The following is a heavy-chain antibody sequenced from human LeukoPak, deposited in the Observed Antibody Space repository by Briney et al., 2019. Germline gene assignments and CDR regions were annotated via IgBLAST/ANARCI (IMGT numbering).Heavy chain of an antibody. CDR2: ISSSGSTI. J-gene: IGHJ5*02. V-gene: IGHV3-48*04. CDR3: AKVGILLWFGETPRGFDP. Sequence: GGSLRLSCAASGFTFSSYAMSWVRQAPGKGLEWVSYISSSGSTIYYADSVKGRFTISRDNAKNSLYLQMNSLRAEDTAVYYCAKVGILLWFGETPRGFDPWGQGTLVTVSS. D-gene: IGHD3-10*01. CDR1: GFTFSSYA.